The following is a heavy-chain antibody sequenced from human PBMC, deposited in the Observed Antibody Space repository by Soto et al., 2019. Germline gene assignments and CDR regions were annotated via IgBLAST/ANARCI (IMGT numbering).Heavy chain of an antibody. CDR1: GGSISSSNW. J-gene: IGHJ5*02. D-gene: IGHD4-17*01. CDR3: ARPTVTNWFDH. V-gene: IGHV4-39*01. CDR2: IYYSGST. Sequence: PSETLSLTCAVSGGSISSSNWWSWIRQPPGKGLEWIGSIYYSGSTYYNPSLKSRVTISVDTSKNQFSLKLSSVTAADTAVYYCARPTVTNWFDHWGQGTLVTVS.